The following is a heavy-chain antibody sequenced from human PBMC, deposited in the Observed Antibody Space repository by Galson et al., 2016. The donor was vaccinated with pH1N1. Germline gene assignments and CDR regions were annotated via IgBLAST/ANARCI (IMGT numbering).Heavy chain of an antibody. CDR1: SDSISSTNYY. Sequence: SETLSLTCTVSSDSISSTNYYWGWLRQPPGKGPEWIGSIFYGGTTYYPPSLRGRVTISVDTSKNQFSLKLSSVTAADTAVYYCARSAAMNVDYWGQGTLVTVSS. D-gene: IGHD6-25*01. V-gene: IGHV4-39*07. CDR3: ARSAAMNVDY. CDR2: IFYGGTT. J-gene: IGHJ4*02.